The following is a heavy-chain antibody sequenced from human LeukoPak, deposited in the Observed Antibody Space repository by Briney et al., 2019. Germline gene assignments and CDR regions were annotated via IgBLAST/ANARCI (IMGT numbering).Heavy chain of an antibody. CDR3: ATTVAGTADY. J-gene: IGHJ4*02. D-gene: IGHD6-19*01. CDR2: ISSSSSYI. Sequence: GGSLRLSCAASGFTFSSYSVNWVRQAPGKGLEWVSSISSSSSYIYYTDSVKGRFTISRDNAKNSLYLQMNSLRAEDTAVYYCATTVAGTADYWGQGTLVTVSS. CDR1: GFTFSSYS. V-gene: IGHV3-21*01.